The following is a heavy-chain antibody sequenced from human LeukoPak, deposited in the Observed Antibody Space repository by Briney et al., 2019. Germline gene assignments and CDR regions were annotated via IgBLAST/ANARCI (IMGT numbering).Heavy chain of an antibody. V-gene: IGHV3-23*01. Sequence: GSLRLSCAASGFTFSSYAMSWVRQAPGKGLEWVSAISGSGGSTYYADSVKGRFTISRDNSKDTLYLQMNSLRAEDTAVYYCAKRDSSGSYPYYFDCWGQGTLVTVSS. J-gene: IGHJ4*02. CDR1: GFTFSSYA. CDR3: AKRDSSGSYPYYFDC. CDR2: ISGSGGST. D-gene: IGHD3-22*01.